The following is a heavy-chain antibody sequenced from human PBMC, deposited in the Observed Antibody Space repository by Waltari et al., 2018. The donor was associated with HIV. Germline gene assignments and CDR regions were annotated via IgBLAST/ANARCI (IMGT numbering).Heavy chain of an antibody. J-gene: IGHJ5*02. CDR1: FTFKSYG. V-gene: IGHV3-33*06. D-gene: IGHD3-10*01. CDR2: IWYDGTEK. CDR3: AKDANTFHEFGPNWLDP. Sequence: FTFKSYGMHWVRQAPGKGLEWVAVIWYDGTEKHYVDSVKGRFVISRDNSKNTLYLQMNSLRPEDTAMYYCAKDANTFHEFGPNWLDPWGQGTLVIVSS.